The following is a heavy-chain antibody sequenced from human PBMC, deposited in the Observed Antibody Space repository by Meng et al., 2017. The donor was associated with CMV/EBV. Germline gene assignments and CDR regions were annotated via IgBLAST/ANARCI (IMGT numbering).Heavy chain of an antibody. CDR2: IYYSGST. D-gene: IGHD2-2*02. CDR3: ARLAAISYLSLGWFDP. CDR1: GVSISSYY. V-gene: IGHV4-59*01. J-gene: IGHJ5*02. Sequence: ESLKISCTVSGVSISSYYWSWIRQPPGKGLEWIGYIYYSGSTNYNPSLKSRVTISVDTSKNQFPLKLRSVTAADTAVYYCARLAAISYLSLGWFDPWGQGTLVTVSS.